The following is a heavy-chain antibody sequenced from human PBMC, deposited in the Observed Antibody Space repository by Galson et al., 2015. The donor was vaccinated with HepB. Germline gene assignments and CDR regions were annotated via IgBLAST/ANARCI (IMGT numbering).Heavy chain of an antibody. CDR1: GFDFSGYN. J-gene: IGHJ4*02. V-gene: IGHV3-48*02. CDR2: ISSGGDVR. D-gene: IGHD2-8*02. CDR3: TRVGGVWRGFDY. Sequence: SLRLSCAASGFDFSGYNMNWVRQAPGKGLEWISYISSGGDVRYYADSVKGRFSISRDNAKDSLHLQMNSLRDDDTAVYYCTRVGGVWRGFDYWGQGTLVTVSS.